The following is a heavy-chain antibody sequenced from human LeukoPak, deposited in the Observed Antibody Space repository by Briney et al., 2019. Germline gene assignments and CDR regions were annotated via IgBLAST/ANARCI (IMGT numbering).Heavy chain of an antibody. Sequence: PGGSLRLSCAASGFTFSSYWMSCVRQAPGKGLEWVGNIKHDGSEKNYVDSVKGRFTMSRDNAKNSLYLQMNSLRAEETAVYYCARLAPVIKAFDIWGQGTMVTVSS. V-gene: IGHV3-7*05. D-gene: IGHD2-21*01. J-gene: IGHJ3*02. CDR2: IKHDGSEK. CDR3: ARLAPVIKAFDI. CDR1: GFTFSSYW.